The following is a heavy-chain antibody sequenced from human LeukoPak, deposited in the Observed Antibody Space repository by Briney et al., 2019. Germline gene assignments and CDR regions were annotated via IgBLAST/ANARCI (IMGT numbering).Heavy chain of an antibody. CDR2: ISGSGGST. CDR1: GFTFSSYA. V-gene: IGHV3-23*01. D-gene: IGHD1-26*01. Sequence: GGSLRPSCAASGFTFSSYAMSWVRQAPGKGLEWVSAISGSGGSTYYADSVKGRFTISRDNSKNTLYLQMNSLRAEDTAVYYCAKEGSGSYYGERLYYYYYMDVWGKGTTVTVSS. CDR3: AKEGSGSYYGERLYYYYYMDV. J-gene: IGHJ6*03.